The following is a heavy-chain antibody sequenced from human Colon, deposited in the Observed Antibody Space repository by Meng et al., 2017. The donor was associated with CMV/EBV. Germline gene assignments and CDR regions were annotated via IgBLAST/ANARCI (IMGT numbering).Heavy chain of an antibody. CDR2: IRHDGNK. Sequence: GESLKISCAASRFTFINHGMHWVRQAPGKGLEWVAFIRHDGNKYYADSVKGRFTISRDNSRDTLYLQMNSLRSEDTAMYYCARGYCSGGQCPLDPWGQGTLVTVSS. J-gene: IGHJ5*02. D-gene: IGHD2-15*01. CDR3: ARGYCSGGQCPLDP. V-gene: IGHV3-30*02. CDR1: RFTFINHG.